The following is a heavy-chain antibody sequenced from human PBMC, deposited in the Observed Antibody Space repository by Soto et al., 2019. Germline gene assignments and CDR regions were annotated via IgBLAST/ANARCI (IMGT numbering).Heavy chain of an antibody. D-gene: IGHD6-19*01. CDR2: INWSGKRT. CDR3: ARASGASSGWYPDS. J-gene: IGHJ4*02. V-gene: IGHV3-20*04. Sequence: GGSLRLSCAASGFSFDDYGMSWVRQVPGQGLEWVSGINWSGKRTVYADSVKGRFTMSRDNANKSLHLQMNSLTDGDTALYYCARASGASSGWYPDSWGQGT. CDR1: GFSFDDYG.